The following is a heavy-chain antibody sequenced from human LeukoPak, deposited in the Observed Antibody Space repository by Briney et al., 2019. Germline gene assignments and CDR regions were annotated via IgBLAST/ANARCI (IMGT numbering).Heavy chain of an antibody. CDR2: INWNGGSI. CDR1: GFTFDDYG. CDR3: ARPTFLGSSYPDFDY. D-gene: IGHD1-26*01. V-gene: IGHV3-20*04. Sequence: GGSLRLSCAASGFTFDDYGMSWVRQAPGKGLEWDPGINWNGGSIVYADSVKGRFTISRDNAKNSLYLQMNSLRAEDTALYYCARPTFLGSSYPDFDYWGQGTLATVSS. J-gene: IGHJ4*02.